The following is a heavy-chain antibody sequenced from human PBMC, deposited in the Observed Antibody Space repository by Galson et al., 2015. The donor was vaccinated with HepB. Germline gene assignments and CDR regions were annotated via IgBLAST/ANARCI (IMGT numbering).Heavy chain of an antibody. CDR2: IYHSGST. D-gene: IGHD6-6*01. CDR1: GYSISSGYY. J-gene: IGHJ6*02. Sequence: ETLSLTCAVSGYSISSGYYWGWIRQPPGKGLEWIGSIYHSGSTYYNPSLKSRVTISVDTSKNQFSLKLSSVTAADTAVYYCARGGDSSYYYGMDVWGQGTTVTVSS. V-gene: IGHV4-38-2*01. CDR3: ARGGDSSYYYGMDV.